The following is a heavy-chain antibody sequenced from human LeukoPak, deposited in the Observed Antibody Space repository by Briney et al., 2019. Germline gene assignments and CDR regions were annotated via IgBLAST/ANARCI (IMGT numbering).Heavy chain of an antibody. D-gene: IGHD2-2*01. Sequence: ASVKVSCKASGNTFTGYYMHWVRQAPGQGLEWMGRINPNSGGTNYAQKFQGRVTMTRDTSISTAYMELSRLRSDDTAVYYCARERYQLLSRWFDPWGQGALVTVSS. V-gene: IGHV1-2*06. CDR3: ARERYQLLSRWFDP. CDR2: INPNSGGT. J-gene: IGHJ5*02. CDR1: GNTFTGYY.